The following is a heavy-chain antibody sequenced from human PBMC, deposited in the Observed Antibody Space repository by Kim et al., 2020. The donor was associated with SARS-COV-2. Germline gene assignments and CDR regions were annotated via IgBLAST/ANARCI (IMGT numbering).Heavy chain of an antibody. D-gene: IGHD2-15*01. CDR2: INPNSGGT. CDR1: GYTFTGYY. J-gene: IGHJ4*02. CDR3: ARAHSRYCSGGSCYSGY. Sequence: ASVKVSCKASGYTFTGYYMHWVRQAPGQGLEWMGRINPNSGGTNYAQKFQGRVTMTRDTSISTAYMELSRLRSDDTAVYYCARAHSRYCSGGSCYSGYWGQGDLVTVSS. V-gene: IGHV1-2*06.